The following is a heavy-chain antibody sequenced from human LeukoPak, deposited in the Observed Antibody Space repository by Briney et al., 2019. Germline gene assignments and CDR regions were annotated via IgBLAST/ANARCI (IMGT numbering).Heavy chain of an antibody. V-gene: IGHV3-7*01. Sequence: GGSPRLSCAASGFTFSSYWMSWVRQAPGKGLEWVANIKQDGSEKYYVDSVKGRFTISRDNAKNSLYLQMNSLRAEDTAVYYCARRKRTYYDILTGYSYYFDYWGQGTLVTVSS. CDR3: ARRKRTYYDILTGYSYYFDY. CDR1: GFTFSSYW. D-gene: IGHD3-9*01. J-gene: IGHJ4*02. CDR2: IKQDGSEK.